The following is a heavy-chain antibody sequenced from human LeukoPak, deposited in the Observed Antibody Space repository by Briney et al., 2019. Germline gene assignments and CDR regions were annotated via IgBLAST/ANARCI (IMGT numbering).Heavy chain of an antibody. CDR1: GGTFSSYA. D-gene: IGHD6-6*01. J-gene: IGHJ4*02. CDR2: ILPIFGTA. Sequence: SVKVSCKASGGTFSSYAISWVRQAPGQGLEWMGGILPIFGTANYAQKFQGRVTITADESTSTACMELSSLRSEDTAVYYCARGITYSSSSDYWGQGTLVTVSS. V-gene: IGHV1-69*13. CDR3: ARGITYSSSSDY.